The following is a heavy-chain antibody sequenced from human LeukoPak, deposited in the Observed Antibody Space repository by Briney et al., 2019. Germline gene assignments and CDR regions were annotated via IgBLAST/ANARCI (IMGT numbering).Heavy chain of an antibody. J-gene: IGHJ4*02. CDR3: ARGTKVVYEPHLDY. V-gene: IGHV4-30-2*01. D-gene: IGHD1-14*01. CDR2: IYHSGST. Sequence: RASETLSLTCSVSGGAISSGGYYGSWIRQPPGKGLEWIGYIYHSGSTYYNPSLKSRVTISVDRSKNQFSLKLSSVTAADTAVYYCARGTKVVYEPHLDYWGQGTLVTVSS. CDR1: GGAISSGGYY.